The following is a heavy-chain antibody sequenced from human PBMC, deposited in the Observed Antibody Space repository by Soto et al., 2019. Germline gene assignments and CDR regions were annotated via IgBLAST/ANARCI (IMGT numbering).Heavy chain of an antibody. CDR3: ARCYCSVGSCYACWHFDL. CDR2: ISAYNGNT. V-gene: IGHV1-18*01. J-gene: IGHJ2*01. Sequence: GASVKVSCKASGYTFTSYGISWVRQAPGQGLEWMGWISAYNGNTNYAQKLQGRVTMTTDTSTSTAYMELRSLRSDDTAVYYCARCYCSVGSCYACWHFDLWGRGTLVTVSS. CDR1: GYTFTSYG. D-gene: IGHD2-15*01.